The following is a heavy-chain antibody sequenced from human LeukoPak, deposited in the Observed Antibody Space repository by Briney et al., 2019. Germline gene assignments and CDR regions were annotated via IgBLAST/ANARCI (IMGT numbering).Heavy chain of an antibody. V-gene: IGHV3-23*01. CDR3: ARVWLRDYMDV. CDR1: GFTFSSYW. J-gene: IGHJ6*03. CDR2: ITADGGST. Sequence: GGSLRLSCAASGFTFSSYWMHWVRQAPGKGLEWVAAITADGGSTHYTTSVKGRFIISRDTPKTTLSLQMNNLRAEDTAVYFCARVWLRDYMDVWGEGTTVSVSS. D-gene: IGHD5-12*01.